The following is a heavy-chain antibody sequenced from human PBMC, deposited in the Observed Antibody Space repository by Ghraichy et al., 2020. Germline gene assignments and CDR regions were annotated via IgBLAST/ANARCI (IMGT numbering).Heavy chain of an antibody. J-gene: IGHJ4*02. D-gene: IGHD3-22*01. CDR3: AKDGIPAVIPPRFFDY. CDR1: GFTFSSYG. CDR2: IRYDGSNK. V-gene: IGHV3-30*02. Sequence: GGSLRLSCAASGFTFSSYGMHWVRQAPGKGLEWVAFIRYDGSNKYYADSVKGRFTISRDNSKNTLYLQMNSLRAEDTAVYYCAKDGIPAVIPPRFFDYWGQGTLVTVSS.